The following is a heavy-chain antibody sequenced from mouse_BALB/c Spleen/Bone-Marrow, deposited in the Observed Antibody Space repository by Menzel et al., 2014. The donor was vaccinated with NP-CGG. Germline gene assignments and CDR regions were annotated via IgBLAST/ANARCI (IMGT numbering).Heavy chain of an antibody. Sequence: EVKLVESGGGLVQPGGSRKLSCAASGFTFSSFGMHWVRQAPERGLEWVAYISSGSTSIFYSDTVRGRFTISRDNPKNTLFLQMTSLTPEDTAMYYCARGGNWDDFDVWGAGTTVTVSS. CDR3: ARGGNWDDFDV. V-gene: IGHV5-17*02. CDR2: ISSGSTSI. J-gene: IGHJ1*01. CDR1: GFTFSSFG. D-gene: IGHD4-1*01.